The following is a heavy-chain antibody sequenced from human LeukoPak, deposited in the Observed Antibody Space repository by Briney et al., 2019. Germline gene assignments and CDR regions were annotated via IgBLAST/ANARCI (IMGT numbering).Heavy chain of an antibody. Sequence: VGSLRLSCAASGFTFSSYGMHWVRQAPGKGLEWVAVISYDGSNKYYADSVKGRFTISRDNSKNTLYLQMGSLRAEDMAVYYCAREPYRPKTLTIFGVVTGDYYYMDVWGKGTTVTVSS. CDR1: GFTFSSYG. CDR2: ISYDGSNK. CDR3: AREPYRPKTLTIFGVVTGDYYYMDV. J-gene: IGHJ6*03. D-gene: IGHD3-3*01. V-gene: IGHV3-30*03.